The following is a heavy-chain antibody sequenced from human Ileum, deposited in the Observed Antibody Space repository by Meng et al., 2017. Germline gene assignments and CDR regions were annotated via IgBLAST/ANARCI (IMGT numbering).Heavy chain of an antibody. J-gene: IGHJ5*02. CDR3: AGQPTSSGAGYSWFDP. Sequence: QLQLQESAPGLVKPTETLSPPCIASGGSVTSSSYDWGWIRQPPGKGLEWIGGITYTGNSYTTPSLKTRPTTSLDTSKNQFSLRLNSLTAADTAVYYCAGQPTSSGAGYSWFDPWGQGILVTVSS. CDR1: GGSVTSSSYD. D-gene: IGHD2-2*01. V-gene: IGHV4-39*01. CDR2: ITYTGNS.